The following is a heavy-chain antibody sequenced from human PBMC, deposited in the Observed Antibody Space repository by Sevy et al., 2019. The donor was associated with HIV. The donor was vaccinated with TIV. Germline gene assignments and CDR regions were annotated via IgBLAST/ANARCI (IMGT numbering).Heavy chain of an antibody. V-gene: IGHV3-74*01. CDR2: INSHGTIT. Sequence: GESLKISCAASGFTFSSHWMFWVRQAPGKGLMWVSHINSHGTITNYADSVKGRFGISRDNAKNTVYLRMDSLRAEDTAVYYCARGQLLQFLEWPSYSLDVWGQGTTVTVSS. D-gene: IGHD3-3*01. J-gene: IGHJ6*02. CDR1: GFTFSSHW. CDR3: ARGQLLQFLEWPSYSLDV.